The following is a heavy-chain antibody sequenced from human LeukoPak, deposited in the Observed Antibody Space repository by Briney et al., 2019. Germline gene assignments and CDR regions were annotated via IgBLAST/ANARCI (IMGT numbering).Heavy chain of an antibody. J-gene: IGHJ4*02. CDR3: VGYTSGYPH. Sequence: GGSLRLSCAVSGFTVSSHDMTWVRQPPGKGLEWVSIIYRGGNTFNAVSVKGRSTISRDNSKNTLYLDLNNLRAEDTAIYYCVGYTSGYPHWGQGTLVTVSS. CDR1: GFTVSSHD. D-gene: IGHD3-9*01. V-gene: IGHV3-53*01. CDR2: IYRGGNT.